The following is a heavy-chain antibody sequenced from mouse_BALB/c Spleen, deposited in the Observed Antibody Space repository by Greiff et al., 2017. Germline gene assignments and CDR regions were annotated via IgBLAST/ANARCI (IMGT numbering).Heavy chain of an antibody. D-gene: IGHD2-4*01. CDR2: INPSTGYT. CDR1: GYTFTSYW. Sequence: VQLQQSGAELAKPGASVKMSCKASGYTFTSYWMHWVKQRPGQGLEWIGYINPSTGYTEYNQKFKDKATLTADKSSSTAYMQLSSLTSEDSAVYYCARWDYPLFAYWGQGTLVTVSA. J-gene: IGHJ3*01. V-gene: IGHV1-7*01. CDR3: ARWDYPLFAY.